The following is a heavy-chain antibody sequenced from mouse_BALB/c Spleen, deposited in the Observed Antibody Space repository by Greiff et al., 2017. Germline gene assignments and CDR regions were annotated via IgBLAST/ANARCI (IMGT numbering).Heavy chain of an antibody. V-gene: IGHV1-54*01. CDR2: INPGSGGT. J-gene: IGHJ4*01. Sequence: VQLQQSGAELVRPGTSVKVSCKASGYAFTNYLIEWVKQRPGQGLEWIGVINPGSGGTNYNEKFKGKATLTADKSSSTAYMQLSSLTSDDSAVYFCARYDGYYSYYAMDYWGQGTSVTVSS. CDR1: GYAFTNYL. D-gene: IGHD2-3*01. CDR3: ARYDGYYSYYAMDY.